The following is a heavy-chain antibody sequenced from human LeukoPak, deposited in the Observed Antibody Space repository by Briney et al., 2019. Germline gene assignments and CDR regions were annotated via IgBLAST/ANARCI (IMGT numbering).Heavy chain of an antibody. J-gene: IGHJ4*02. CDR3: AKRGGGFDFDY. V-gene: IGHV3-7*03. CDR2: INPDGSEE. D-gene: IGHD1-26*01. Sequence: GGSLRLSCAASGFTFSNNWMGWVRQAPGKGLEWVANINPDGSEENYVDSAKGRFTISRDNAKSSLYLQMNSLRPEDTAVYYCAKRGGGFDFDYWGQGTLVTVSS. CDR1: GFTFSNNW.